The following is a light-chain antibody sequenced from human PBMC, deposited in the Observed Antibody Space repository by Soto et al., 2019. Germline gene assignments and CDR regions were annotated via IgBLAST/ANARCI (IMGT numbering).Light chain of an antibody. CDR1: QSVRSNS. J-gene: IGKJ1*01. CDR2: GAS. CDR3: QQYAGSPRT. V-gene: IGKV3-20*01. Sequence: EIVLTQSPGTLSLSPGERATLSCRASQSVRSNSLAWFQQKPGQAPMLLIYGASSRATGIPDRFTGSGSGADFTLTITRLEPEDFAVYFCQQYAGSPRTFGQGTEVGIK.